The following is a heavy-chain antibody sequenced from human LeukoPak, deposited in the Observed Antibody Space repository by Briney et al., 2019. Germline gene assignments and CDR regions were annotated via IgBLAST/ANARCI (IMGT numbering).Heavy chain of an antibody. D-gene: IGHD2-15*01. CDR1: GGTFSSYA. J-gene: IGHJ4*02. Sequence: ASVKVSXKASGGTFSSYAISWVRQAPGQGLEWMGGIIPIFGTANYAQKFQGRVTITTDESTSTAYMELSSLRSEDTAVYYCARGPRPCSGGSCHPRFDYWGQGTLVTVSS. CDR2: IIPIFGTA. CDR3: ARGPRPCSGGSCHPRFDY. V-gene: IGHV1-69*05.